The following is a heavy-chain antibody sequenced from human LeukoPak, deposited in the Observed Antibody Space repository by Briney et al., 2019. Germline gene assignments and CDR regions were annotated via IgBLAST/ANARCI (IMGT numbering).Heavy chain of an antibody. CDR2: INPNSGGT. J-gene: IGHJ4*02. V-gene: IGHV1-2*02. Sequence: GASVTVSCKASGYTFTVYYMHWVRQAPGQGLEWMGWINPNSGGTNYAQKFQGRVTMTRDTSISTAYMELSRLRSDDTAVYYCATLGGYYDSSGYYYIDYWGQGTLVTVSS. CDR3: ATLGGYYDSSGYYYIDY. CDR1: GYTFTVYY. D-gene: IGHD3-22*01.